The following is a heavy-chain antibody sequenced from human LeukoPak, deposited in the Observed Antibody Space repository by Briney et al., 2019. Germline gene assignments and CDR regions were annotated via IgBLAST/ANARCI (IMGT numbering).Heavy chain of an antibody. J-gene: IGHJ5*02. V-gene: IGHV3-74*01. CDR2: INSDRSST. Sequence: GGSLRLSCAASGFTFSSYWMHWVRQAPGKGLVWVSRINSDRSSTSYADSVKGRLTISRDNAKNTLYLQMNSLRAEDTAVYYCARDREYTDYLHNWFDPWGQGTLVTVSS. CDR3: ARDREYTDYLHNWFDP. CDR1: GFTFSSYW. D-gene: IGHD4-11*01.